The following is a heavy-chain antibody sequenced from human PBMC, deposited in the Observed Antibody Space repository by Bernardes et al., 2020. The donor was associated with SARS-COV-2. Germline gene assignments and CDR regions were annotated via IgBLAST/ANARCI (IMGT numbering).Heavy chain of an antibody. CDR1: GFTVSSNY. V-gene: IGHV3-53*01. D-gene: IGHD6-19*01. Sequence: GGSLRLSCAASGFTVSSNYMSWVRQAPGKGLEWVSVIYSGGSTYYADSVKGRFTISRDNSKNTLYLQMNSLRAEDTAVYYCASSIAVAGPYYYYGMDVWGQGTTVTVSS. J-gene: IGHJ6*02. CDR3: ASSIAVAGPYYYYGMDV. CDR2: IYSGGST.